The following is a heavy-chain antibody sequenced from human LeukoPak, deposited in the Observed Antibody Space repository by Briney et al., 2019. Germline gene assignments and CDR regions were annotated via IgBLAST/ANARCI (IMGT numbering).Heavy chain of an antibody. Sequence: SETLSLTCAVYGGSFSGYYWSWIRQPPGKGLEWIEEINHSGSTNYNPSLKSRVTISVDTSKNQFSLKLSSVTAADTAVYYCGVSSSSSKGSFDYWGQGTLVTVSS. CDR3: GVSSSSSKGSFDY. V-gene: IGHV4-34*01. D-gene: IGHD2-2*01. CDR2: INHSGST. CDR1: GGSFSGYY. J-gene: IGHJ4*02.